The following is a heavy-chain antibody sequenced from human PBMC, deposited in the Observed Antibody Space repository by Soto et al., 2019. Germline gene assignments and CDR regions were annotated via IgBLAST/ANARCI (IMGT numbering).Heavy chain of an antibody. CDR2: VYPGDSDT. CDR3: AKTGGTSLYRIGY. CDR1: GYSFTNYW. D-gene: IGHD2-2*01. J-gene: IGHJ4*02. V-gene: IGHV5-51*01. Sequence: PGESLKIACKGSGYSFTNYWIGWVRQMYGKGLEWMGIVYPGDSDTRYSPSFQSQVTISVDKSISTAYLQWSSLKASDPSMYYWAKTGGTSLYRIGYWGQGTQVTVSS.